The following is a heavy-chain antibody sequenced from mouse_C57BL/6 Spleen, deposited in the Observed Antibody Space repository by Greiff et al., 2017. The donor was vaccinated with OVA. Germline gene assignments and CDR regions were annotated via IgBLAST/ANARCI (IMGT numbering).Heavy chain of an antibody. CDR3: ARKANWDSKGIFDY. Sequence: EVKLQESGPGLVKPSQSLSLTCSVTGYSITSGYYWNWIRQFPGNKLEWMGYISYDGSNNYNPSLKNRISITRDTSKNQFFLKLNSVTTEDTATYYCARKANWDSKGIFDYWGQGTTLTVSS. D-gene: IGHD4-1*01. CDR1: GYSITSGYY. V-gene: IGHV3-6*01. J-gene: IGHJ2*01. CDR2: ISYDGSN.